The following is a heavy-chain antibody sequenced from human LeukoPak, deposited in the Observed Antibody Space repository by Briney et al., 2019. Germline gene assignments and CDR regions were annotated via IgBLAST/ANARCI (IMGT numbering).Heavy chain of an antibody. V-gene: IGHV4-38-2*01. Sequence: SEILSLTCAVSGYSISSGYYWGWIRQPPGKGLEWIGSIYHSGSTYYNPSLKSRVTISVDTSKNRFSLKLRSVTAADTAVYYCARHRTSSNYFDYWGQGTLVTVSS. CDR2: IYHSGST. CDR3: ARHRTSSNYFDY. J-gene: IGHJ4*02. D-gene: IGHD1-1*01. CDR1: GYSISSGYY.